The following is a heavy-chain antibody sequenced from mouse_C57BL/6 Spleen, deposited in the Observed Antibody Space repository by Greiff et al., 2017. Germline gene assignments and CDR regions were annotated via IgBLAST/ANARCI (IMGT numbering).Heavy chain of an antibody. CDR2: ISYDGSN. J-gene: IGHJ4*01. Sequence: EVHLVESGPGLVKPSQSLSLTCSVTGYSITSGYYWNWIRQFPGNKLEWMGYISYDGSNNYNPSLKNRISITRDTSKNQFFLKLNSVTTEDTATYYCARGSNYGYYAMDYWGQGTSVTVSS. CDR3: ARGSNYGYYAMDY. D-gene: IGHD2-5*01. CDR1: GYSITSGYY. V-gene: IGHV3-6*01.